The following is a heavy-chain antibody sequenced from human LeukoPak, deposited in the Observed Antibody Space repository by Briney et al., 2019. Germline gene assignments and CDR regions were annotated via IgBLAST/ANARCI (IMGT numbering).Heavy chain of an antibody. Sequence: PGRSLRLSCAASGFTFSSYVMHWVRQAPGKGLEWVAVISYDGNNKYCADSVKGRFTISRDNSKNTLYLQMNSLRAEDTAVYCCAKGGWELYYYYYGMDVWGQGTTVTVSS. D-gene: IGHD1-26*01. CDR3: AKGGWELYYYYYGMDV. CDR1: GFTFSSYV. V-gene: IGHV3-30-3*01. J-gene: IGHJ6*02. CDR2: ISYDGNNK.